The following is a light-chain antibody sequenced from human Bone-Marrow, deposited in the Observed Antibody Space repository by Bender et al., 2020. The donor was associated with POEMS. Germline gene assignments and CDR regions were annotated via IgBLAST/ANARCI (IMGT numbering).Light chain of an antibody. J-gene: IGLJ1*01. CDR2: DVS. V-gene: IGLV2-14*03. CDR3: CSYAGGNIHF. Sequence: HSALTQPASVSGSPGQSITISCTGASTYIDDYTVVSWYQQHPGKAPKLMIYDVSHRPSGVSSRFSGSRSGNTASLSISGLQAEDEADYFDCSYAGGNIHFFGSGTTVTVL. CDR1: STYIDDYTV.